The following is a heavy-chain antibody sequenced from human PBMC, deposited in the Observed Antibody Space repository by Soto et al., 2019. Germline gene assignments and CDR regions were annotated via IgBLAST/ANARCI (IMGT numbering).Heavy chain of an antibody. Sequence: QVQLVQSGAEVKKPGASVKFSCKASGYTFTSYDINWVRQATGQGLEWMGWMNPNSGNTGYAQKFQGRVTMTRNTSISTAYMELSSLRSEDTAVYYCARGEDIVVVVAATRGSWFDPWGQGTLVTVSS. V-gene: IGHV1-8*01. D-gene: IGHD2-15*01. CDR1: GYTFTSYD. J-gene: IGHJ5*02. CDR3: ARGEDIVVVVAATRGSWFDP. CDR2: MNPNSGNT.